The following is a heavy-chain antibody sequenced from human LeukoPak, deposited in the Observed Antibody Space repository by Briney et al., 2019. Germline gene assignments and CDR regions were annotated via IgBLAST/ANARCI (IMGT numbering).Heavy chain of an antibody. CDR3: AKGGSYDFKSTFDY. J-gene: IGHJ4*02. CDR1: GFTFSSYG. CDR2: IRYDGSNK. Sequence: PGGSLRLSCAASGFTFSSYGMHWIRQAPGKGLEWVAFIRYDGSNKYYEDSVKGRFTISRDIPKNTLYLQMNSLRAEDTAVYYCAKGGSYDFKSTFDYWGQGALVTVSS. D-gene: IGHD2-15*01. V-gene: IGHV3-30*02.